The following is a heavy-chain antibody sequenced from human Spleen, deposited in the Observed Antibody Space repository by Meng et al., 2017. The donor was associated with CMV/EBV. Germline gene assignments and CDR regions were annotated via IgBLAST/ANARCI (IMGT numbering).Heavy chain of an antibody. CDR2: VYNTGTS. CDR3: ARGRWSTVTYEVFRYFDL. J-gene: IGHJ2*01. D-gene: IGHD4-11*01. Sequence: SETLSLTCTVSGGSISNNGYFWSWIRQRPGKGLEWIGYVYNTGTSNYDPSLEGRITISLLDTSKDRFSLKLSSVTAADTAVYYCARGRWSTVTYEVFRYFDLWGRGTLVTVSS. CDR1: GGSISNNGYF. V-gene: IGHV4-31*03.